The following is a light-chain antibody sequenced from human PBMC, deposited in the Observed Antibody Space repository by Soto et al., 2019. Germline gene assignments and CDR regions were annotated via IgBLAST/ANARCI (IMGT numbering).Light chain of an antibody. J-gene: IGLJ3*02. V-gene: IGLV7-46*01. Sequence: QTVVPQEPSLTVYPGGTVTLTCGSSTGAVTSGHYPSWFQQKPGQAPSTLIYDTGNKHSWTPARFSGALLGGKAALTESGAQPEDEAEYSCLLACSGAMVFGGGTQLTVL. CDR2: DTG. CDR3: LLACSGAMV. CDR1: TGAVTSGHY.